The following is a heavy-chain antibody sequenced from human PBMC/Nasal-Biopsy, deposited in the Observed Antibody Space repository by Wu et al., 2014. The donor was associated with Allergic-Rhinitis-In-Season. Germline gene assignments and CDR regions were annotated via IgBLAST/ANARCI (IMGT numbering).Heavy chain of an antibody. V-gene: IGHV4-61*02. Sequence: TLSLTCTLSGGSVDDSRYYWSWLRQSPGKGLEWIGRISTSGSTDYNPSLKSRVSISVDTSTNQFSVKLTSVTAADTAVYYCARDVGLGPYDYGDPGTFDIWGQGTLVTVSS. CDR3: ARDVGLGPYDYGDPGTFDI. D-gene: IGHD4-17*01. J-gene: IGHJ3*02. CDR2: ISTSGST. CDR1: GGSVDDSRYY.